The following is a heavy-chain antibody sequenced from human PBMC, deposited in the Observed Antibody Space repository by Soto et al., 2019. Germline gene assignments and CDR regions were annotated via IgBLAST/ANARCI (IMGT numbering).Heavy chain of an antibody. V-gene: IGHV1-8*01. J-gene: IGHJ5*02. CDR3: ARYYYDSSGYYYDWFDP. CDR1: GYTFTSYD. Sequence: SVKVSCKASGYTFTSYDINWVRQATVQGLEWMGWMNPNSGNTGYAQKFQGRVTMTRNTSISTAYMELSSLRSEDTAVYYCARYYYDSSGYYYDWFDPWGQGTLVTVSS. D-gene: IGHD3-22*01. CDR2: MNPNSGNT.